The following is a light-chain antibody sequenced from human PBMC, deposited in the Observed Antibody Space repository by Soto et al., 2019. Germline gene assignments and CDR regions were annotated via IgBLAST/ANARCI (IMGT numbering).Light chain of an antibody. CDR2: WAS. Sequence: DIVMTQSPDSLAVSLGERVTINCKSSQSVLYSSNNVNYLAWYQQKPGQPPKLLIYWASTRESGVPDRFSGSGSGTDFSLTISSLQAEDVAVYYCQQCYSTPPTFGQGTRLEIK. J-gene: IGKJ5*01. CDR1: QSVLYSSNNVNY. V-gene: IGKV4-1*01. CDR3: QQCYSTPPT.